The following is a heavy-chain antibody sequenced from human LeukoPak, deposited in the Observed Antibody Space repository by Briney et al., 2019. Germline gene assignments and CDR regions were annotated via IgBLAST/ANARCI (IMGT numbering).Heavy chain of an antibody. CDR3: ARARGRTTRH. D-gene: IGHD2/OR15-2a*01. Sequence: KPGGSLRLSCAVSGFTFSSYSMNWVRQAPGKGLEWVSSISSSSSYIYYADSVKGRFTISRDNAKNSLYLQMNSLRAEDTAVYYCARARGRTTRHWGQGTLVTVSS. CDR1: GFTFSSYS. V-gene: IGHV3-21*01. CDR2: ISSSSSYI. J-gene: IGHJ4*02.